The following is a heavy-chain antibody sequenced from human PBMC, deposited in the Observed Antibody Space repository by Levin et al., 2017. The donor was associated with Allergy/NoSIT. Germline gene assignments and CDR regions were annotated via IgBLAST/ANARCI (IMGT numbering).Heavy chain of an antibody. V-gene: IGHV1-18*01. CDR3: ARGTGVASTHRAFDI. D-gene: IGHD2-15*01. Sequence: GESLKISCKASGYTFTSYGISWVRQAPGQGLEWMGWISAYNGNTNYAQKLQGRVTMTTDTAMSTAYMELRSLRSGDTAVFYCARGTGVASTHRAFDIWGQGTMVTVSS. CDR1: GYTFTSYG. J-gene: IGHJ3*02. CDR2: ISAYNGNT.